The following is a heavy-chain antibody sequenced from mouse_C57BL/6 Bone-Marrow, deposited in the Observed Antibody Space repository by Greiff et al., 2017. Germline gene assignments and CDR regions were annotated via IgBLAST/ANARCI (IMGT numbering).Heavy chain of an antibody. D-gene: IGHD1-1*01. J-gene: IGHJ2*01. CDR1: GYTFTNYW. V-gene: IGHV1-81*01. CDR2: IYPRSGNT. Sequence: QVQLKESGAELVRPGTSVKMSCKASGYTFTNYWIGWAKQRTGQGLEWIGEIYPRSGNTYYNEKFKGKATLTADKSSSTAYMELRSLTSEDSAVYFCARETHYYGSSDYWGQGTTLTVSS. CDR3: ARETHYYGSSDY.